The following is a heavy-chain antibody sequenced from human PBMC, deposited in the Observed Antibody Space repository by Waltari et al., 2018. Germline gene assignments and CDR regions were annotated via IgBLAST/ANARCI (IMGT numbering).Heavy chain of an antibody. D-gene: IGHD3-3*01. J-gene: IGHJ6*03. V-gene: IGHV1-18*01. CDR2: VSPYNDDT. CDR3: ARDFWSQTSGRELSLMDV. CDR1: GYNFNTYG. Sequence: QVQLVQSGAEVKKPGASVKVACRASGYNFNTYGLTWVRQAPGQGLGGMGWVSPYNDDTKYSKNFQGRISMTTDLTTRTAYMELRRLRADDTAVYYCARDFWSQTSGRELSLMDVWGKGTTVTVSS.